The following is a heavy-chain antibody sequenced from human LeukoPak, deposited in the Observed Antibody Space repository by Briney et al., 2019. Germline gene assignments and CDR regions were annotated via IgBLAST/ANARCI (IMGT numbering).Heavy chain of an antibody. J-gene: IGHJ4*02. D-gene: IGHD1-26*01. CDR2: IIPIYGTA. CDR1: GGTFSDFA. Sequence: SVKVSCKASGGTFSDFAINWVRQAPGQGLEWMGGIIPIYGTADYAQKFRGRVTITADASTTTFYMELSSLRSEDTAVYYCASSQPDPQHQEPFDYWGQGTLVTVSS. V-gene: IGHV1-69*13. CDR3: ASSQPDPQHQEPFDY.